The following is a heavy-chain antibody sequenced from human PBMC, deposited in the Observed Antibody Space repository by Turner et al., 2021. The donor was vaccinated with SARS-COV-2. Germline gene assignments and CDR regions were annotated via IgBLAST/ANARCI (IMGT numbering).Heavy chain of an antibody. CDR2: FDPEDDET. CDR1: GYTLTELS. V-gene: IGHV1-24*01. D-gene: IGHD5-18*01. Sequence: VQLVQSGAEVKSPGASVNVSCSVSGYTLTELSMHWVRQAPGKWLEWMGGFDPEDDETNYAQKFQGRVTMTEDTSTDTAYMELSSLRSDDTAVYYCATCRDGYNWGAFHIWGQGTMVTVSS. J-gene: IGHJ3*02. CDR3: ATCRDGYNWGAFHI.